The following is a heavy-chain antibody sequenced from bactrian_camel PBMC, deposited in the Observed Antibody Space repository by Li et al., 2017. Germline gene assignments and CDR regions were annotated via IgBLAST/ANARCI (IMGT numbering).Heavy chain of an antibody. D-gene: IGHD6*01. CDR1: GFRFTDNS. J-gene: IGHJ4*01. Sequence: HVQLVESGGGLVKPGGSLRLSCLGSGFRFTDNSMTWIRRAPGKGPEWVSTIYKDASNIVYADFAKGRFTISRDNAKNTVYLQLDSLKPDDTARYYCSTPQPTLGNSWYELAFWGQGTQVTVS. CDR3: STPQPTLGNSWYELAF. CDR2: IYKDASNI. V-gene: IGHV3S6*01.